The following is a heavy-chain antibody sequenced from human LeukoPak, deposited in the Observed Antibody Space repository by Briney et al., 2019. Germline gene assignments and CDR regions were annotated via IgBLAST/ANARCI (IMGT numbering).Heavy chain of an antibody. J-gene: IGHJ4*02. V-gene: IGHV3-30*02. D-gene: IGHD6-19*01. Sequence: SGWSLRLSCAESGFTFSSYSMHCVRQAPGKGLGCVAFIRYDGSNKYYADSVKGRFTISRDNSKNTLYLQMNSLRAEDTAVYHCAKGPSIAVAGTFDYWGQGTLVTVSS. CDR1: GFTFSSYS. CDR2: IRYDGSNK. CDR3: AKGPSIAVAGTFDY.